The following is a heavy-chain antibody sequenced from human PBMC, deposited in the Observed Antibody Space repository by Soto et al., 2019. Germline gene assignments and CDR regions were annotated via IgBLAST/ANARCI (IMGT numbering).Heavy chain of an antibody. D-gene: IGHD4-17*01. CDR1: GGSFSGYY. Sequence: SETLSLTCAVYGGSFSGYYWTWIRQPPGTGLEWIGEINHSGSTNYNPSLKSRVTISVDTSKNQFSLKLTSVTAADTAVYYCEMVTTSRGYYYGMDVWGQGTTVT. CDR3: EMVTTSRGYYYGMDV. CDR2: INHSGST. V-gene: IGHV4-34*01. J-gene: IGHJ6*02.